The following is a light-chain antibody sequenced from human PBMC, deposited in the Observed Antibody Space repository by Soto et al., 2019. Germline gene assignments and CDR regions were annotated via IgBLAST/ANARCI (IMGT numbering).Light chain of an antibody. V-gene: IGKV3-20*01. CDR3: QQYGSSGT. Sequence: EIVLTQSPGTLSLSPVERSTLSFRASQSVSNNYLAWYQQKPGQAPRLLIYGASNRATGIPDRFSGSGSGTDFTLTISRLEPEDFAVHYCQQYGSSGTFGQGTKVDIK. CDR2: GAS. CDR1: QSVSNNY. J-gene: IGKJ1*01.